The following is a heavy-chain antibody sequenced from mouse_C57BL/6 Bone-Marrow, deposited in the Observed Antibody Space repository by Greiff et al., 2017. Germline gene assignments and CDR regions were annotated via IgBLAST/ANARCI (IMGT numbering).Heavy chain of an antibody. CDR2: ITHSGET. V-gene: IGHV12-3*01. CDR1: GFPITSGYY. CDR3: AGDPLGRKYFDV. D-gene: IGHD4-1*01. J-gene: IGHJ1*03. Sequence: VQLVESGPGLVKPSQSLFLTCSITGFPITSGYYWIWIRQSPGKPLEWMGYITHSGETFYNPSLQSPISITRETSKNQFFLQLNSVTTEDTAMYYCAGDPLGRKYFDVWGTGTTVTVSS.